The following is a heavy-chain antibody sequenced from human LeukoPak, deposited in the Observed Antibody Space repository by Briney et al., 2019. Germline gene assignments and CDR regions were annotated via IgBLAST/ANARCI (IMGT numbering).Heavy chain of an antibody. CDR3: AKSGRTMVRGVPQYYFDY. D-gene: IGHD3-10*01. CDR2: ISGSGGST. CDR1: GFTFSSYG. V-gene: IGHV3-23*01. Sequence: GGSLRLSCAASGFTFSSYGMSWVRQAPGKGLEWVSAISGSGGSTYYADSVKGRFTISRDNSKNTLYLQMNSLRAEDTAVYYCAKSGRTMVRGVPQYYFDYWGQGTLVTVSS. J-gene: IGHJ4*02.